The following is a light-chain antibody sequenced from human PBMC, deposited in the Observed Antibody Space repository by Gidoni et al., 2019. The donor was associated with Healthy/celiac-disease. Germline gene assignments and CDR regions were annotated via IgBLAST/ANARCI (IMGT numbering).Light chain of an antibody. CDR2: KAS. J-gene: IGKJ4*01. Sequence: DIQMTQSPSTLSASVGDRVTITCLASQSISSWLAWYQQKPGKAPKLLLYKASSLESGVPSRFSGSGSGTEFTLTISSLQPDDCATYYCQQYNSYSPLTFGGGTKVEIK. CDR1: QSISSW. CDR3: QQYNSYSPLT. V-gene: IGKV1-5*03.